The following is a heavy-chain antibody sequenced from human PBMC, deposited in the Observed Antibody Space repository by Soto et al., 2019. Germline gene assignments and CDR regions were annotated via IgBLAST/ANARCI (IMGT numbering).Heavy chain of an antibody. Sequence: PGGSLRLSCAASGLSFSNYALTWVRQAPGKGLKWVSSISGSGNNIKYSDSVKGRFTISRDNSKNMLFLQIDSLRVEDTALYYCTKDPNGDYIGAFDYWGQGTLVTVSS. J-gene: IGHJ4*02. D-gene: IGHD4-17*01. CDR1: GLSFSNYA. CDR2: ISGSGNNI. V-gene: IGHV3-23*01. CDR3: TKDPNGDYIGAFDY.